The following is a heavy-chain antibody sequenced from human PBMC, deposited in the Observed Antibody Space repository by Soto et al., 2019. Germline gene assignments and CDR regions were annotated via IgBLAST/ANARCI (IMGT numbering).Heavy chain of an antibody. J-gene: IGHJ6*02. V-gene: IGHV1-2*02. CDR2: INPNSGGT. CDR3: AVVVPAAIPGGDYYYYGMDV. D-gene: IGHD2-2*01. CDR1: GYTFTGYY. Sequence: ASVKVSCKASGYTFTGYYMHWVRQAPGQGLEWMGWINPNSGGTNYAQKFQGRVTMTRDTSISTAYMELSRLRSDDTAVYYCAVVVPAAIPGGDYYYYGMDVWGQGTTDTVSS.